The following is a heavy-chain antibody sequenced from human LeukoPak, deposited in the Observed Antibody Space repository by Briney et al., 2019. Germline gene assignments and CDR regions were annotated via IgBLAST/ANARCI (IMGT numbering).Heavy chain of an antibody. CDR3: AKLKSGYSYGDY. J-gene: IGHJ4*02. CDR2: ISGSGGST. CDR1: GFTFSNYA. V-gene: IGHV3-23*01. D-gene: IGHD5-18*01. Sequence: GGSLRLSCAASGFTFSNYAMNWVRQAPGKGLEWVSAISGSGGSTYYADSVKGRFTISRDNSKNTLYLQMNSLRAEDTAVYYCAKLKSGYSYGDYWGQGTLVTVSS.